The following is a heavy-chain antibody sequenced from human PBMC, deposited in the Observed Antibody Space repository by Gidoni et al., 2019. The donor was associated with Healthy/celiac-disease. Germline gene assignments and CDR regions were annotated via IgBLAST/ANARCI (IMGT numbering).Heavy chain of an antibody. V-gene: IGHV4-39*01. J-gene: IGHJ3*02. D-gene: IGHD3-22*01. CDR3: ARHWGPNYYDSSDAFDI. Sequence: QLQLQESGPGLVKPSETLSLTCTVSGGSISSSSYYWGWIRQPPGKGLEWIGSIYYSGSTYYNPSLKSRVTISVDTSKNQFSLKLSSVTAADTAVYYCARHWGPNYYDSSDAFDIWGQGTMVTVSS. CDR2: IYYSGST. CDR1: GGSISSSSYY.